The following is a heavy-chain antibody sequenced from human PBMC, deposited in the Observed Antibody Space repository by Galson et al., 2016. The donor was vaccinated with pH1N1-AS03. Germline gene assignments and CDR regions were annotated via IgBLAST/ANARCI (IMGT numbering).Heavy chain of an antibody. V-gene: IGHV3-13*01. CDR2: IAATGPT. J-gene: IGHJ6*04. CDR1: GFTVTRND. D-gene: IGHD1-20*01. Sequence: LRLSCAASGFTVTRNDMHWVRHATGKALEGVSIIAATGPTHYADSVKGRVTISSEIPQNYLYLQMDSLRADDTAVYYCAVWGYMTGTHGLHVWGKGTTVTVSS. CDR3: AVWGYMTGTHGLHV.